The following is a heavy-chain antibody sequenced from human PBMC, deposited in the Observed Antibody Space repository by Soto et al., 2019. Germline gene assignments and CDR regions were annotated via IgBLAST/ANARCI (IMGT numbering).Heavy chain of an antibody. Sequence: SETLSLTCTVSGGSISSYYWSWIRQPPGKGLEWIGYIYYSGSTNYNPSLKSRVTISVDTSKNQFSLKLSSVTAADTAVYYCARLYSSSWYYFDYWGQGTLVTVSS. V-gene: IGHV4-59*08. CDR2: IYYSGST. CDR1: GGSISSYY. J-gene: IGHJ4*02. D-gene: IGHD6-13*01. CDR3: ARLYSSSWYYFDY.